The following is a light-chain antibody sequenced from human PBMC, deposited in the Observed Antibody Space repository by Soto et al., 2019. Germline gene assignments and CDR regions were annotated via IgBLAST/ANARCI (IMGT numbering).Light chain of an antibody. J-gene: IGKJ1*01. Sequence: EIVLTQSPGTLSLSPGERATLSCRASESVRSSSLAWYQHKPGQAPRLVISGTSRRATGIPDRFSGSGSGTDFTLTISRLEPEDFAVYYCQQYGSSPRTFGQGTKVDIK. V-gene: IGKV3-20*01. CDR3: QQYGSSPRT. CDR1: ESVRSSS. CDR2: GTS.